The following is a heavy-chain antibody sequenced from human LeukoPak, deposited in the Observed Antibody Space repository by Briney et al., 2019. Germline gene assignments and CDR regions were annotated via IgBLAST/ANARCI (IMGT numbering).Heavy chain of an antibody. V-gene: IGHV1-2*02. CDR1: GYTFTGYY. CDR3: ARDRGGYSGYDSWLDH. Sequence: ASVTVSCKASGYTFTGYYMHWVRQAPGQGLEWMGWINPNSGGAKYARKLQGRVSMTSDSSISTAYMELRRLRCEDAAVYYCARDRGGYSGYDSWLDHWGQGTLVTVSS. D-gene: IGHD5-12*01. CDR2: INPNSGGA. J-gene: IGHJ5*02.